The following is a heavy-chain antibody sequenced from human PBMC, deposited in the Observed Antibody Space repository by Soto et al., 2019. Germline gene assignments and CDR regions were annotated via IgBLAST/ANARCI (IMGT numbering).Heavy chain of an antibody. CDR2: INPSGGST. CDR3: ARVLWRWFGELFQNPSRGMDV. D-gene: IGHD3-10*01. Sequence: ASVKVSCKASGYTFTSYYMHWVRQAPGQGLEWMGIINPSGGSTSYAQKFQGRVTMTRDTSTSTVYMELSSLRSEDTAVYYCARVLWRWFGELFQNPSRGMDVWGQGTTVTVS. J-gene: IGHJ6*02. CDR1: GYTFTSYY. V-gene: IGHV1-46*01.